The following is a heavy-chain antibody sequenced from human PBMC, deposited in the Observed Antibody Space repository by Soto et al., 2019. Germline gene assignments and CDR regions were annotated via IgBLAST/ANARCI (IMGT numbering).Heavy chain of an antibody. D-gene: IGHD6-19*01. Sequence: QVQLVETGGGVVQPGGSLRLSCTASGFTFSTYAMHWVRQAPGQGLEGVAIISYDGSNKNYPDSVKGRFTISRDNSWNTLYLETNSLRADDTAVYYCARDRESGRYGRAFDHWGQGTLVTVSS. CDR1: GFTFSTYA. CDR3: ARDRESGRYGRAFDH. CDR2: ISYDGSNK. J-gene: IGHJ4*02. V-gene: IGHV3-30-3*01.